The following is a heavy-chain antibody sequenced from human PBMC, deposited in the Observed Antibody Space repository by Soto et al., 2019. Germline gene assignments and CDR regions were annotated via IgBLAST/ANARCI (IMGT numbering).Heavy chain of an antibody. D-gene: IGHD3-9*01. CDR3: ARSLSDILTGYDY. CDR2: INAGNGNT. CDR1: GYTFTSYA. V-gene: IGHV1-3*01. J-gene: IGHJ4*02. Sequence: QVQLVQSGAEVKKPGASVKVSCKASGYTFTSYAMHWVRQAPGQRLEWMGWINAGNGNTKYSQKFQGRVTITRDTSASTAYMELSSLRSEDTAVYYCARSLSDILTGYDYWGQGTLVTVSS.